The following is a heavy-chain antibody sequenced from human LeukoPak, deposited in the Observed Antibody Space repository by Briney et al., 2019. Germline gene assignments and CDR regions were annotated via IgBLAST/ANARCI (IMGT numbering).Heavy chain of an antibody. CDR1: GDNFTNYW. J-gene: IGHJ4*02. CDR3: ARRSSIAPRLFDY. CDR2: IYPGDSDT. V-gene: IGHV5-51*01. D-gene: IGHD6-6*01. Sequence: GESLKISCKGSGDNFTNYWIDWVRQMPGKGLEWMGIIYPGDSDTRYSPSFQGQVTFSADESISTAYLQWSSLKASDTAIYYCARRSSIAPRLFDYWGQGTLVTVSS.